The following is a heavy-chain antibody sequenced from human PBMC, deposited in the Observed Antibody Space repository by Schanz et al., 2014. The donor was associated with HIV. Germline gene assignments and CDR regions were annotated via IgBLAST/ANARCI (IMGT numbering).Heavy chain of an antibody. J-gene: IGHJ4*02. CDR2: IIPIIGTA. D-gene: IGHD6-19*01. Sequence: QVQLVQSGAEVKMPGSSVKVSCKASGGTFSNYAMTWVRQAPGQGLEWMAGIIPIIGTADYAQKFQGRVTITADKSTSTAYMELSSLRSEDTAVYYCARDPAYSSGWYDYWGQGTLVTVSS. CDR1: GGTFSNYA. CDR3: ARDPAYSSGWYDY. V-gene: IGHV1-69*06.